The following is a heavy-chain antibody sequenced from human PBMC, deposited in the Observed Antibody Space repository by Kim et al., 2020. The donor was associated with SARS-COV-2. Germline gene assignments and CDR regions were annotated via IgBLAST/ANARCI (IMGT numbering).Heavy chain of an antibody. CDR3: ARGLN. CDR2: RRSTI. V-gene: IGHV3-48*04. J-gene: IGHJ4*02. Sequence: RRSTIFYAASVKGRFTISRDNAKNSLYLQMNSLRAEDTAVYYCARGLNWGQGTLVTVSS.